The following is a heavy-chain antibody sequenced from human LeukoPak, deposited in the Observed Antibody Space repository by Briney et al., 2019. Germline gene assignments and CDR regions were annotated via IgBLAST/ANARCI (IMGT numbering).Heavy chain of an antibody. CDR1: GFTFSSYAM. J-gene: IGHJ3*02. CDR3: ARAEGLRDSSGYYYEYRGFEI. D-gene: IGHD3-22*01. CDR2: IYHSGST. Sequence: GSLRLSCAASGFTFSSYAMSWVRQPPGKGLEWIGEIYHSGSTNYNPSLKSRVTISVDTSKNQFSLKLTSVTAADTAVYYCARAEGLRDSSGYYYEYRGFEIWGQGTMVTVSS. V-gene: IGHV4-4*02.